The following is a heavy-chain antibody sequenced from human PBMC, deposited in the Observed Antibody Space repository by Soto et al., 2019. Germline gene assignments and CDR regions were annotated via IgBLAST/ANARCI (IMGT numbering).Heavy chain of an antibody. CDR2: ISYDGSNK. V-gene: IGHV3-30*18. D-gene: IGHD5-12*01. CDR3: AKDRWLQSPGYFDY. J-gene: IGHJ4*02. Sequence: QVQLVESGGGVVQPGRSLRLSCAASGFTFSSYGMHWVRQAPGKGLEWVAVISYDGSNKYYADSVKGRFTISRDNSKNTPYLQMNSLRAEDTAAYYCAKDRWLQSPGYFDYWGQGTLVTVSS. CDR1: GFTFSSYG.